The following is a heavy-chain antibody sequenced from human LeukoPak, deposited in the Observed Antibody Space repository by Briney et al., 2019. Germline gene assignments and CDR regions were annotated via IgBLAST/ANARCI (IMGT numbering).Heavy chain of an antibody. V-gene: IGHV3-30*02. J-gene: IGHJ4*02. Sequence: GGSLRLSCAASGFTFSSYGMHWVRQAPGKGLEWVAFIRYDGSNKYYADSVKGRFTISRDNAKNSLYLQMNSLRAEDTAVYYCASGHSSGWSGGGYWGQGTLVTVSS. D-gene: IGHD6-19*01. CDR3: ASGHSSGWSGGGY. CDR2: IRYDGSNK. CDR1: GFTFSSYG.